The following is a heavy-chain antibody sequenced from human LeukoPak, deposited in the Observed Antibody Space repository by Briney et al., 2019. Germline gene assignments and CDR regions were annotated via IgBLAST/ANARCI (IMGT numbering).Heavy chain of an antibody. CDR3: AGKQHGSGSYVT. J-gene: IGHJ5*02. CDR2: INSDGSTT. D-gene: IGHD3-10*01. CDR1: GFTFSTYY. V-gene: IGHV3-74*03. Sequence: GGSLRLSCAASGFTFSTYYMHWVRQAPGKGLVWISGINSDGSTTTYADSVKGRFTISRDNAKNTLYLQMNTLRAEDTAVYYCAGKQHGSGSYVTWGQGTLVTVSS.